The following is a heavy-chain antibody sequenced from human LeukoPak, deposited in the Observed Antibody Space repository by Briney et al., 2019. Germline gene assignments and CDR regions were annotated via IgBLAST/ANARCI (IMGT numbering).Heavy chain of an antibody. CDR3: ARDFWGAYRVDYFDY. V-gene: IGHV3-30*02. J-gene: IGHJ4*02. CDR2: IRYDGSNK. Sequence: GGSLRLSCAASGFTFSSYGMHWVRQAPGKGLEWVAFIRYDGSNKYYADSVKGRFTISRDNAKNILYLQMNSLRAEDTAVYYCARDFWGAYRVDYFDYWGQGTLVTVSS. D-gene: IGHD3-3*01. CDR1: GFTFSSYG.